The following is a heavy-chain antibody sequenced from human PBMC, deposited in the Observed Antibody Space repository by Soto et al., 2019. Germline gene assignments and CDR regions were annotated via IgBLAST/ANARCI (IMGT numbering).Heavy chain of an antibody. CDR1: GFTFSSYA. CDR2: ISYDGSNK. CDR3: ARGPIVRCFFDY. D-gene: IGHD3-10*02. Sequence: QVQLVESGGGVVQPGRSLRLSCAASGFTFSSYAMHWVLQAPGKGLEWVAVISYDGSNKYYADSVKGRFTISRDNSKNTLYLQMNSLRAEDTAVYYFARGPIVRCFFDYWGQGTLVTVSS. J-gene: IGHJ4*02. V-gene: IGHV3-30-3*01.